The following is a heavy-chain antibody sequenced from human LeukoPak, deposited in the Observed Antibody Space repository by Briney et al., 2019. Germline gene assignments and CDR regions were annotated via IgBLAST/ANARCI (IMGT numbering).Heavy chain of an antibody. J-gene: IGHJ6*03. CDR2: IHDTGTT. V-gene: IGHV4-59*12. CDR1: GGSISRFF. D-gene: IGHD6-6*01. CDR3: AREEYSSSWTDYYYYYYMDV. Sequence: SETLSLTCTVSGGSISRFFWSWIRQPPGKGLEWIGNIHDTGTTNSKPSLKSRVDISLDTSKNQFSLKLSSVTAADTAVYYCAREEYSSSWTDYYYYYYMDVWGKGTAVTVSS.